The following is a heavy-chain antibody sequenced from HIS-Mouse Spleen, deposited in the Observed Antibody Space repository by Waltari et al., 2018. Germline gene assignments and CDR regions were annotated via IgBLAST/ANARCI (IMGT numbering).Heavy chain of an antibody. CDR2: IYSSGST. CDR3: AREIPYSSSWYDWYFDL. Sequence: QLQLQESGPGLVKPSESLSLTCTVAGGPLRRRSYHWGWIRQPPGKVLEWIGSIYSSGSTYYNPSLKSRVTISVDTSKNQFSLKLSSVTAADTAVYYCAREIPYSSSWYDWYFDLWGRGTLVTVSS. D-gene: IGHD6-13*01. J-gene: IGHJ2*01. CDR1: GGPLRRRSYH. V-gene: IGHV4-39*07.